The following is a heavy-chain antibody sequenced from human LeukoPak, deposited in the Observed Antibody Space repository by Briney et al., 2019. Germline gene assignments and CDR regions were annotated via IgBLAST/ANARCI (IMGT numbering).Heavy chain of an antibody. CDR1: GGSISGSSWF. CDR3: STYYFDSSGYLTGFDY. Sequence: PSETLSLTCTVSGGSISGSSWFWGWSRQPPGKGLELVGSVSSGGTTYYNPSLKSRVTISAGTSTTQFSLKLSTVTAADTAIYYCSTYYFDSSGYLTGFDYWGQGTLVTVSS. V-gene: IGHV4-39*01. J-gene: IGHJ4*02. CDR2: VSSGGTT. D-gene: IGHD3-22*01.